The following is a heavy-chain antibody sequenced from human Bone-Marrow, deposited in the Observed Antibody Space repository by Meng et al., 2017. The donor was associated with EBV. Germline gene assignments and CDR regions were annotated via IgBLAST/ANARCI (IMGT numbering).Heavy chain of an antibody. V-gene: IGHV4-34*01. CDR3: ARGGGVGYGDYVNY. J-gene: IGHJ4*02. CDR1: GGSFSGYY. CDR2: INHGGST. D-gene: IGHD4-17*01. Sequence: GELQRWGAGRLKPPETLSLTCAVYGGSFSGYYWSWIRQAPGKGLEWIGEINHGGSTNYNPSLKSRVIISVDTSKNQFSLKLKSVTATDTAVYYCARGGGVGYGDYVNYWGQGTLVTVSS.